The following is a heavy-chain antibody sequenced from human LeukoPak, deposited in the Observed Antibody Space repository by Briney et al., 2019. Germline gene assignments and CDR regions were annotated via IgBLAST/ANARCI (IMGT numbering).Heavy chain of an antibody. CDR2: VYYTGSA. D-gene: IGHD2-15*01. V-gene: IGHV4-59*11. J-gene: IGHJ3*02. CDR3: ARGVDCSDFAFDI. Sequence: SETLSLTCTVSGGSISSHCWSWIRQPPRKGLEWIGYVYYTGSANYNPSPKSRVTISLDTSKSQFSLKLSSVTAADTAVYFCARGVDCSDFAFDIWGQGTMVTVSS. CDR1: GGSISSHC.